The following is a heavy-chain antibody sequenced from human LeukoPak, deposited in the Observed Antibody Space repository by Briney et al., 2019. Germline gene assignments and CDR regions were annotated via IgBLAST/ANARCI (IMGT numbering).Heavy chain of an antibody. D-gene: IGHD2-15*01. J-gene: IGHJ6*04. V-gene: IGHV4-34*01. Sequence: PSETLSLTCAVYGGSFSGYYWSWIRQSPGKGLEWIGEINHSGSTNYNPSLKSRVTISVDTSKNQFSLKLSSVTAADTAVYYCARASRCSGGSCYPGTYYGMDVWGKGTTVTVSS. CDR2: INHSGST. CDR1: GGSFSGYY. CDR3: ARASRCSGGSCYPGTYYGMDV.